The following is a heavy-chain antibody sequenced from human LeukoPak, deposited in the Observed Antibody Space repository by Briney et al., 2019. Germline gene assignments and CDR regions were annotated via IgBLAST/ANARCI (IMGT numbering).Heavy chain of an antibody. V-gene: IGHV3-48*03. Sequence: GGSLRLSCAASGFTFSSYEMNWVRQAPGKGLEWVSYISSSGSTIYYADSVKGRFTISRDNAKNSLYLQMNSLRAEDTAAYYCARGDSSSWYFYYYYGMDVWGQGTTVTVSS. D-gene: IGHD6-13*01. CDR1: GFTFSSYE. CDR3: ARGDSSSWYFYYYYGMDV. J-gene: IGHJ6*02. CDR2: ISSSGSTI.